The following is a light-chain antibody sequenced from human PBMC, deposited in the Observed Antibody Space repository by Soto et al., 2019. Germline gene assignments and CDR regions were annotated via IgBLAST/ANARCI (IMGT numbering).Light chain of an antibody. CDR1: QSVNNNY. V-gene: IGKV3-20*01. CDR2: GTS. CDR3: QQYGTSLWT. J-gene: IGKJ1*01. Sequence: EVVLTQSPGTLSLSPGERVTLSCRASQSVNNNYLAWYQQKPGQAPRLLIYGTSNRATAIPDRFSGSGSGKDFTLTINRLEPEDFAVYYCQQYGTSLWTFGQGTKVDIK.